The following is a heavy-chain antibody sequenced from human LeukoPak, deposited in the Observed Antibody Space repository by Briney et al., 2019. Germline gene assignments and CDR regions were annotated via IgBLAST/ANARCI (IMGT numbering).Heavy chain of an antibody. V-gene: IGHV4-34*01. D-gene: IGHD2-15*01. Sequence: SETLSLTCAVYGGSFSGYYWSWIRQPPGKGLEWIGEINHSGSTNYNPSLKSRVTISVDTSKNQFSLKLSSVTAADTAVYYCARDGVLYCSGGSCYPHFDYWSQGTLATVSS. CDR1: GGSFSGYY. CDR2: INHSGST. J-gene: IGHJ4*02. CDR3: ARDGVLYCSGGSCYPHFDY.